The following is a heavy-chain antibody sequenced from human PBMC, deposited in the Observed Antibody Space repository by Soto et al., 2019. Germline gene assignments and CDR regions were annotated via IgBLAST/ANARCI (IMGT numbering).Heavy chain of an antibody. J-gene: IGHJ6*02. D-gene: IGHD1-1*01. V-gene: IGHV3-23*01. CDR1: GLTFSNNA. Sequence: EVQLLESGGDVVQPGGSLRLSCVGSGLTFSNNAMSWVRQAAGKGLEWVASISGSGAKTYFADSVKGRFTISRDNSKKTVYVEMNRLRVEDTAVYYCARDLEDWDGPPRSFALDVWGHGTTVTVSS. CDR2: ISGSGAKT. CDR3: ARDLEDWDGPPRSFALDV.